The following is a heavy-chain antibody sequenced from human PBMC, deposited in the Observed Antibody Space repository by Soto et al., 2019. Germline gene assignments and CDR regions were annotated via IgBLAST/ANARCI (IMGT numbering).Heavy chain of an antibody. J-gene: IGHJ4*02. Sequence: PGGSLRLSCIVSGFTFSNYAMHWVRQAPGKGLEWVALISGDGSNQYYADSVKGRSTISADKSISTAYLQWSSLKASDTAMYYCARHLHLFGVVPNWGQGTLVTVSS. CDR3: ARHLHLFGVVPN. D-gene: IGHD3-3*01. V-gene: IGHV3-30-3*01. CDR2: ISGDGSNQ. CDR1: GFTFSNYA.